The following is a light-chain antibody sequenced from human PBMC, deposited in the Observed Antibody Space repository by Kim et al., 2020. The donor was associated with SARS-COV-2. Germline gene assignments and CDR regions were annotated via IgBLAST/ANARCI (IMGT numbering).Light chain of an antibody. V-gene: IGLV2-8*01. CDR3: TSYTGSNNFV. J-gene: IGLJ2*01. Sequence: QSVTISFNGTSSDLHDYKHVNWYQQHPGKAHKLMIYDVYERPSGVHDRFSASKSGNTASLTVSGLQAEDEADYFCTSYTGSNNFVFGGGTQLTVL. CDR1: SSDLHDYKH. CDR2: DVY.